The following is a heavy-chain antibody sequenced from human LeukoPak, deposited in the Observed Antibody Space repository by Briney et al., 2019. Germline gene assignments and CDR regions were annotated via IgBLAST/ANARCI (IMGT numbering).Heavy chain of an antibody. CDR3: ARGRSAAAGHAFDI. CDR1: GYTFTSYD. J-gene: IGHJ3*02. D-gene: IGHD6-13*01. V-gene: IGHV1-8*03. Sequence: RASVKVSCKASGYTFTSYDINWVRQATGQGLEWMGWMNPNSGNTGYAQKLQGRVTITRNTSISTAYMELSSLRSEDTAVYYCARGRSAAAGHAFDIWGQGTMVTVSS. CDR2: MNPNSGNT.